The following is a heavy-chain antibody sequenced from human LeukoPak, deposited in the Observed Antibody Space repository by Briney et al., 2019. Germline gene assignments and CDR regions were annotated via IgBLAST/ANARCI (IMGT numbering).Heavy chain of an antibody. Sequence: TGGSLRLSCAASGFTFNEYGMHWVRQAPGKGLEWVAIISYDGSTKYYADSVKGRFTISRDNSKNTLYLQINSLRAEDTAVYYCARGYSSGFDYWGQGTLVTVSS. D-gene: IGHD2-15*01. CDR3: ARGYSSGFDY. CDR2: ISYDGSTK. J-gene: IGHJ4*02. CDR1: GFTFNEYG. V-gene: IGHV3-30*19.